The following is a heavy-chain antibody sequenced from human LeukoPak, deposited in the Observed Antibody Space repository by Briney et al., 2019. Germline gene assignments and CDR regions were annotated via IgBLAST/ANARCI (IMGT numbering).Heavy chain of an antibody. Sequence: GGSLRLSCAASGFTFSTSYMHWVRQAPGKGLVWVSRVSSDGFTTTYADSVKGRFTISRDNAKNTVYLQLNSLRAEDTAVYYCGRGQSYSLDVWGKGTTVTVSS. CDR2: VSSDGFTT. CDR1: GFTFSTSY. CDR3: GRGQSYSLDV. V-gene: IGHV3-74*01. J-gene: IGHJ6*03.